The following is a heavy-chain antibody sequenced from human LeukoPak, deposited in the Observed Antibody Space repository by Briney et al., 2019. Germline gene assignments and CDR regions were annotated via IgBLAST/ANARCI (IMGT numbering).Heavy chain of an antibody. Sequence: SETLSLTCAVSGYSISSGYYWGWIRQPPGKGLEWIGSIYHSGSTYYNPSPKSRVTISLDTSKNQFSLKLSSVTAADTAVYYCARHGGKNYDFWSGFYPGDAFDIWGQGTMVTVSS. CDR2: IYHSGST. D-gene: IGHD3-3*01. CDR1: GYSISSGYY. J-gene: IGHJ3*02. V-gene: IGHV4-38-2*01. CDR3: ARHGGKNYDFWSGFYPGDAFDI.